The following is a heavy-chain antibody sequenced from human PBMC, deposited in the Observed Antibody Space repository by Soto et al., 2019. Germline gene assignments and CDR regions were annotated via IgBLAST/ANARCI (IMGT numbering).Heavy chain of an antibody. J-gene: IGHJ4*01. V-gene: IGHV5-51*01. CDR1: GYSFCSYR. D-gene: IGHD2-2*01. Sequence: GASLKISWKGSGYSFCSYRFGPVLQMPGKGLEGMGIIYPGDSDTRYSPSFQGQGTISADQSISPAYLQWSSLKASDTAMYYCARGDILVVPAAIPGGYYFDYWGHGTLVTVSS. CDR3: ARGDILVVPAAIPGGYYFDY. CDR2: IYPGDSDT.